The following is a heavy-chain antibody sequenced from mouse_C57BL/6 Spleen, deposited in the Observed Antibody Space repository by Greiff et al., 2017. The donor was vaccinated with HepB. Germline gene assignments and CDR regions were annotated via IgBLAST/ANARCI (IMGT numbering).Heavy chain of an antibody. D-gene: IGHD1-1*01. Sequence: VQLKESGAELVKPGASVKISCKASGYAFSSYWMNWVKQRPGKGLEWIGQIYPGDGDTNYNGKFKGKATLTADKSSSTAYMQLSSLTSEDSAVYFCAREGTVVARAMDYWGQGTSVTVSS. CDR3: AREGTVVARAMDY. CDR2: IYPGDGDT. V-gene: IGHV1-80*01. J-gene: IGHJ4*01. CDR1: GYAFSSYW.